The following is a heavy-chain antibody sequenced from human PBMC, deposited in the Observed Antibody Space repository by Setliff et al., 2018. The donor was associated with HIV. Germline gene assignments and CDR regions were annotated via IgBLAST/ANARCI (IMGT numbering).Heavy chain of an antibody. Sequence: SETLSLTCTVSGGSISSYYWSWIRQPPGKGLEWIGYIDYSGSTNYNPSLKSRVTISVDTSKNQFSLKLSSVTAADTAVYYCARSQLALHYWYFDLWGRGTLVTVSS. J-gene: IGHJ2*01. V-gene: IGHV4-59*01. CDR1: GGSISSYY. CDR2: IDYSGST. D-gene: IGHD6-13*01. CDR3: ARSQLALHYWYFDL.